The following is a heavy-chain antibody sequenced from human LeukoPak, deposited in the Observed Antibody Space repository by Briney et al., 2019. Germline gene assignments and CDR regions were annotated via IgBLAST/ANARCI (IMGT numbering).Heavy chain of an antibody. J-gene: IGHJ4*02. D-gene: IGHD3-16*02. CDR3: ARAHDYVWGSYHLDY. Sequence: TSETLSLTCTVSGGSISSYYWSWIRQPPGKGLEWIGYIYYSGSTNYSPSLKSRVTISVDTSKNQFSLKLSSVTAADTAVYYCARAHDYVWGSYHLDYWGQGTLVTVSS. CDR1: GGSISSYY. CDR2: IYYSGST. V-gene: IGHV4-59*01.